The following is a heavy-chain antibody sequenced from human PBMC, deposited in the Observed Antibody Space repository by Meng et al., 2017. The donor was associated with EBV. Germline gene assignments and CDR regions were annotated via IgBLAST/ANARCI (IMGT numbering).Heavy chain of an antibody. Sequence: QLQLYQSGPGLVKPSETLSLTCTVAGDSISSRSYYWGLIRQSPGKGLEWIGNVYYSWNSYYNPSLKSRVTISVDTSKNQFYLKLISVTAADTAVYFCARVSFYDYWSGYSFNWFDPWGQGTLVTVSS. V-gene: IGHV4-39*01. CDR1: GDSISSRSYY. CDR2: VYYSWNS. D-gene: IGHD3-3*01. J-gene: IGHJ5*02. CDR3: ARVSFYDYWSGYSFNWFDP.